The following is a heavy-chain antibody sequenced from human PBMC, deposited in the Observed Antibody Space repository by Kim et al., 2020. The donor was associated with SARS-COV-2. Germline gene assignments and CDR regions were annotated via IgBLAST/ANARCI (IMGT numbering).Heavy chain of an antibody. V-gene: IGHV5-51*01. J-gene: IGHJ6*02. CDR2: IYPGYSDT. CDR1: GYSFTSYW. D-gene: IGHD6-19*01. Sequence: GESLKISCKGSGYSFTSYWIGWVRQMPGKGLEWMGIIYPGYSDTRYSPSFQGQVTISADKSISTAYLQWSSLKASDTAMYYCARGSSGWYISGYYYYGMDVWGQGTTVTVSS. CDR3: ARGSSGWYISGYYYYGMDV.